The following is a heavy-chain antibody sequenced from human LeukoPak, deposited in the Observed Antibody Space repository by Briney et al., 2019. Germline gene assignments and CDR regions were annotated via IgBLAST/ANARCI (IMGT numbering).Heavy chain of an antibody. J-gene: IGHJ4*02. CDR3: ARDRRIGWTGIDY. CDR1: GFTVSSNY. V-gene: IGHV3-66*01. Sequence: GGSLRLSCAASGFTVSSNYMSWVRQAPGKGLEWVSVIYSGGSTYYADSVKGRFTISRDTSKNTLILQMTNLRTEDTAVYYCARDRRIGWTGIDYWGQGTLVTVSS. CDR2: IYSGGST. D-gene: IGHD3/OR15-3a*01.